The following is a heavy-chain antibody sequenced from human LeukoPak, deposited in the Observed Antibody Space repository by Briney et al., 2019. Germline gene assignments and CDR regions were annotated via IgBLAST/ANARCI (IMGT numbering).Heavy chain of an antibody. D-gene: IGHD3-22*01. CDR2: INWNGGRT. Sequence: GGSLRLSXTASGFNFDDYGMSWVGQAPGKGLEWVSGINWNGGRTGYADSVKGRFTISRDNAKNSLYLQMNSLRAEDTALYYSARDDSGYYPDLDYWGQGTLVTVSS. CDR1: GFNFDDYG. J-gene: IGHJ4*02. CDR3: ARDDSGYYPDLDY. V-gene: IGHV3-20*04.